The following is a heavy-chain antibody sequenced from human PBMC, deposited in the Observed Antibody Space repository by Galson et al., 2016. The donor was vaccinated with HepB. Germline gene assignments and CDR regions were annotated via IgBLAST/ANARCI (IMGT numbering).Heavy chain of an antibody. V-gene: IGHV3-30*18. CDR3: AKDWYVVVVPAAMVADY. J-gene: IGHJ4*02. Sequence: SLRLSCVASGFMFNRYWMSWVRQAPGKGLEWVAVISYDGSNAYYADSVKGRFTISRDNSKATLFLEMHSLRVEDTAAYYCAKDWYVVVVPAAMVADYWGQGTLVTVSS. CDR2: ISYDGSNA. D-gene: IGHD2-2*01. CDR1: GFMFNRYW.